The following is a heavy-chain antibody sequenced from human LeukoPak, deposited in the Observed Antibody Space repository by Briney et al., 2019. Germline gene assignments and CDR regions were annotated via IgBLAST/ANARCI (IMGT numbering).Heavy chain of an antibody. CDR3: ARGQWEEYGDFVSP. J-gene: IGHJ4*02. D-gene: IGHD4-17*01. CDR2: IYYSGST. V-gene: IGHV4-59*01. CDR1: GGSISSYY. Sequence: PSETLSLTCTVSGGSISSYYWSWIRQPPGKGLEWIGYIYYSGSTNYNPSLKSRVTISADTSKNQFSLKLSSVTAADTAVYYCARGQWEEYGDFVSPWGQGTLVTVSS.